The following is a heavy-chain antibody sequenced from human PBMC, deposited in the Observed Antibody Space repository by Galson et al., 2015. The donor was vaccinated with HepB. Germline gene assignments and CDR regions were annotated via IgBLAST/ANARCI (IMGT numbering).Heavy chain of an antibody. Sequence: SLRLSCAASGFTFSSYWMSWVRQAPGKGLEWVANIKQDGSEKYYVDSVKGRFTISRDNAKNSLYLQMNSLRAEDTAVHYCARVVVVVAAPPFWFDPWGQGTLVTVSS. V-gene: IGHV3-7*03. CDR2: IKQDGSEK. CDR3: ARVVVVVAAPPFWFDP. D-gene: IGHD2-15*01. J-gene: IGHJ5*02. CDR1: GFTFSSYW.